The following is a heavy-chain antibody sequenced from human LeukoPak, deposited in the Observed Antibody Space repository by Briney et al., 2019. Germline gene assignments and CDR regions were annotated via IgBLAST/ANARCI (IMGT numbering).Heavy chain of an antibody. D-gene: IGHD3-3*01. J-gene: IGHJ4*02. Sequence: GGSLRLSCAASGFTFSDHYMDWVRQAPGKGLEWVGRTRNKANSYTTEYAASVKGRFTISRDDSKNSLYLQMNSLKTEDTAVYYCARAYYDFWSGYYNDYWGQGTLVTVSS. CDR3: ARAYYDFWSGYYNDY. CDR2: TRNKANSYTT. CDR1: GFTFSDHY. V-gene: IGHV3-72*01.